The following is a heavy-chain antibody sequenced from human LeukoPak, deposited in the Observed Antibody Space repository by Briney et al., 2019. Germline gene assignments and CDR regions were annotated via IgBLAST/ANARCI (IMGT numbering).Heavy chain of an antibody. J-gene: IGHJ5*02. D-gene: IGHD3-10*01. CDR3: ARAPLGVIGWFDP. CDR2: IYYSGST. Sequence: SETLSLTCTVSGGSISSHYWSWIRQPPGKGLEWIGYIYYSGSTNYNPSPKSRVTISVDTSKNQFSLKLSSVTAADTAVYYCARAPLGVIGWFDPWGQGTLVTVSS. CDR1: GGSISSHY. V-gene: IGHV4-59*11.